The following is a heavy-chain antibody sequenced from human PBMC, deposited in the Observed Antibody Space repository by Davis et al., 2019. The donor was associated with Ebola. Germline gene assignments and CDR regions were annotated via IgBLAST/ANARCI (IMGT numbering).Heavy chain of an antibody. CDR3: ATAIGGYDAFDY. CDR2: VAYDGRNK. Sequence: GGSLRLSCVASRFTFSRYGMHWVRQAPGKGLERLAVVAYDGRNKYYADSVKGRFTISRDNSKNTFYLEMNSLRAEDAAVYYCATAIGGYDAFDYWGQGTLVTVSS. D-gene: IGHD5-12*01. V-gene: IGHV3-30*04. CDR1: RFTFSRYG. J-gene: IGHJ4*02.